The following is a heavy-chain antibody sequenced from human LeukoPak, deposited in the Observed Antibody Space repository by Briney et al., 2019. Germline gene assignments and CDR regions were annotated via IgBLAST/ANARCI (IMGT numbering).Heavy chain of an antibody. V-gene: IGHV5-51*01. CDR1: GYSFTSYW. J-gene: IGHJ4*02. D-gene: IGHD2-8*01. CDR3: ARPPRRSCTTDCITV. CDR2: IYPGDSDT. Sequence: GESLKISCKGSGYSFTSYWIGWVRQMPGKGLEWMGIIYPGDSDTTYSPSFQGQVTISADKSINTAYLQWSSLKASDTAMYYCARPPRRSCTTDCITVWGQGTLVTVSS.